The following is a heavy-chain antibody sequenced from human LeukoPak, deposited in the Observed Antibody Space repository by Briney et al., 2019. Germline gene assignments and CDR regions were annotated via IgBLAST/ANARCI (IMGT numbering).Heavy chain of an antibody. CDR2: IYYSGST. D-gene: IGHD2-15*01. V-gene: IGHV4-59*06. CDR1: GGSISSYY. CDR3: ARERVVVAVTNWFDP. Sequence: PSETLSLTCTVSGGSISSYYWSWIRQPPGKGLEWIGYIYYSGSTYYNPSLKSRVTISVDTSKNQFSLKLSSVTAADTAVYYCARERVVVAVTNWFDPWGQGTLVTVSS. J-gene: IGHJ5*02.